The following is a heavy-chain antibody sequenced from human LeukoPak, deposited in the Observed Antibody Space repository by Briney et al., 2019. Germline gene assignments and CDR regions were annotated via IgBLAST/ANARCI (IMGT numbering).Heavy chain of an antibody. CDR1: GGSFSGYY. J-gene: IGHJ6*03. V-gene: IGHV4-34*01. CDR2: INHSGST. Sequence: PSETLSLTCTVYGGSFSGYYWSWIRQPPGKGLEWIGEINHSGSTNYNPSLKSRVTISVDTSKNQFSLKLSSVTAADTAVYYCARGMYGDYVLYYYYYMDVWGKGTTVTVSS. CDR3: ARGMYGDYVLYYYYYMDV. D-gene: IGHD4-17*01.